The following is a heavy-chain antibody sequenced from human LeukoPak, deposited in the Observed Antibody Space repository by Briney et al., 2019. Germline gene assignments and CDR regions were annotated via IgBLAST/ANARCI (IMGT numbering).Heavy chain of an antibody. CDR3: AKFKRWLQLPTGFDP. D-gene: IGHD5-24*01. Sequence: PGGSLRLSCAASGFTFSSYGMHWVRQAPGKGLEWVAFIRYDGSNKYYADSVKGRFTISRDNSKNTLYLQMNSLRAEDTAVYYCAKFKRWLQLPTGFDPWGQGTLVTVSS. J-gene: IGHJ5*02. CDR2: IRYDGSNK. CDR1: GFTFSSYG. V-gene: IGHV3-30*02.